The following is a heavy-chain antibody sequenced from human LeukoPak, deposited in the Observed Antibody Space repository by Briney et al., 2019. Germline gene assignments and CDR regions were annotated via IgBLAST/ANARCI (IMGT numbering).Heavy chain of an antibody. CDR1: GFTFSSYA. D-gene: IGHD3-9*01. CDR2: ISGSGGST. Sequence: GGSLRLSCAASGFTFSSYAMSWVRQAPGKGLEWVSAISGSGGSTYYADSVKGRFTISRDNSKNTLYLQMNSLRAEDTAVYYCAKGGDLRYFELYSDYWGQGTLVTVSS. CDR3: AKGGDLRYFELYSDY. J-gene: IGHJ4*02. V-gene: IGHV3-23*01.